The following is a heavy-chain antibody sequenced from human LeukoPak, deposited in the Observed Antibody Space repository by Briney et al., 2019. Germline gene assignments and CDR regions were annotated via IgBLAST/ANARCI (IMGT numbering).Heavy chain of an antibody. CDR1: GYTFTNHW. J-gene: IGHJ4*02. V-gene: IGHV5-51*01. D-gene: IGHD6-25*01. Sequence: GESLKISCKGSGYTFTNHWIGWVRQLPGKGLERMGIIYPDDSETIYSPSVQGQVTISADKSISTAYLQWSSLKASDTAMYYCARRDSSAWGPDYWGQGTLVTVSS. CDR3: ARRDSSAWGPDY. CDR2: IYPDDSET.